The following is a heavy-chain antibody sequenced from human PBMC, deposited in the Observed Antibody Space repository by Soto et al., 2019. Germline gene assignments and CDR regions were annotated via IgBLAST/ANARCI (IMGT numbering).Heavy chain of an antibody. J-gene: IGHJ6*02. D-gene: IGHD2-15*01. CDR1: GYTFMTYY. CDR3: ATDRGYDCPASYCYALSGLDV. CDR2: INTSSGAT. V-gene: IGHV1-2*02. Sequence: QVQLVQSGAEVKKPGASVKVSCTASGYTFMTYYMHWVRQAPGQGLEWMGWINTSSGATHYAQKFQGRVAMTRDTSISIVYMALTRLKSDDTAMYDCATDRGYDCPASYCYALSGLDVWGQGTMVTVSS.